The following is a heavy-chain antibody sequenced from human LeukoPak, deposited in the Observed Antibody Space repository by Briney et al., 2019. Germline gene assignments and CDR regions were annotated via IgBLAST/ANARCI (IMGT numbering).Heavy chain of an antibody. D-gene: IGHD2-8*01. V-gene: IGHV4-34*01. CDR1: GGSFSGYY. CDR2: INHSGST. J-gene: IGHJ4*02. CDR3: ARDYCTNGVCSPQAG. Sequence: PSETLSLTCAVYGGSFSGYYWSWIRQPPGKGLEWIGEINHSGSTNYNPSLKSRVTISVDTSKNQFSLKLSSVTAADTAVYYCARDYCTNGVCSPQAGWGQGTLVTVSS.